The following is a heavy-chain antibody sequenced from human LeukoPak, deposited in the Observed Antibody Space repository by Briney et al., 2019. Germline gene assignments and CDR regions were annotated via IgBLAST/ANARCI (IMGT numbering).Heavy chain of an antibody. CDR2: INNDASTT. D-gene: IGHD2-15*01. V-gene: IGHV3-74*01. Sequence: GGSLRLSCAASGFTLSSYWMNWLRQGPGKGLVWVSRINNDASTTSYADSVKGRFTISRGNSKNTLYLQMNSLRAEDTAVYYCAKPLYGSGGSCFDYWGQGTLVTVSS. CDR3: AKPLYGSGGSCFDY. J-gene: IGHJ4*02. CDR1: GFTLSSYW.